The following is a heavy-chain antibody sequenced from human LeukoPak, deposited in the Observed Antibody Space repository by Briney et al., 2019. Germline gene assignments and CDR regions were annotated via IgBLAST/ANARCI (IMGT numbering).Heavy chain of an antibody. CDR1: GGSISSSSYY. Sequence: PSETLSLTCTVSGGSISSSSYYWGWIRQPPGKGLEWIGSIYYSGSTYYNPSLKSRVTISVDTSKNQFSLKLSSVTAADTAVYYCARVELLWFGETSWGQGTLVTVSS. V-gene: IGHV4-39*07. D-gene: IGHD3-10*01. CDR2: IYYSGST. J-gene: IGHJ5*02. CDR3: ARVELLWFGETS.